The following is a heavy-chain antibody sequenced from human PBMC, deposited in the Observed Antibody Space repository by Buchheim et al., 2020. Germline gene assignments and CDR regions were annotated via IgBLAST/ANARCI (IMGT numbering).Heavy chain of an antibody. CDR3: ARDRSGGWSDY. V-gene: IGHV3-74*01. CDR2: ISSDGNST. Sequence: EVHLVESGGGLVQPGGSLRLSCAASGFTFSSYGMHWVRQAPGKGLVWVSHISSDGNSTNYADSVKGRFTISRDNAKNTLYLQMNSLRAEDTAVYYCARDRSGGWSDYWGQGTL. J-gene: IGHJ4*02. CDR1: GFTFSSYG. D-gene: IGHD6-19*01.